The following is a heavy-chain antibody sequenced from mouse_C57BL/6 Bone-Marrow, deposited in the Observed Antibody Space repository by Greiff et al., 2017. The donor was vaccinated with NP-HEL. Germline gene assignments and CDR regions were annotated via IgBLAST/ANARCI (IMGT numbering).Heavy chain of an antibody. CDR2: IDPSDSYT. CDR3: ARTLRRRSAWFAY. D-gene: IGHD2-4*01. V-gene: IGHV1-69*01. Sequence: QVQLQQPGAELVMPGASVKLSCKASGYTFTSYWMHWVKQRPGQGLEWIGEIDPSDSYTNYNQQFKGKSTLTVDKSSSTAYMQLSSLTSEDSAVYYCARTLRRRSAWFAYWGQGTLVTVSA. CDR1: GYTFTSYW. J-gene: IGHJ3*01.